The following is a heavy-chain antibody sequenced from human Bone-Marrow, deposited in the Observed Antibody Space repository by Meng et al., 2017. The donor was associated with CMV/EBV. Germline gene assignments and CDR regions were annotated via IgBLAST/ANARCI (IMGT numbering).Heavy chain of an antibody. Sequence: QVRLVQSGAEVQKPGSSVKVSCKASGYTFTSYDINSVRQAAGQGLEWMGWMNPNSGNTDYAQKFQGRVTMTRNISKSTAYMDLSSLRSEDTAVYYCATGVADFEYWGQGTLVTVSS. CDR1: GYTFTSYD. CDR3: ATGVADFEY. V-gene: IGHV1-8*01. CDR2: MNPNSGNT. J-gene: IGHJ4*02. D-gene: IGHD6-19*01.